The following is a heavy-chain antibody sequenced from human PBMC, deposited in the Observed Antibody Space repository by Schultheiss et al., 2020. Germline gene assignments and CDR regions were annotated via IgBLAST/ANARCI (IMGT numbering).Heavy chain of an antibody. V-gene: IGHV4-59*12. D-gene: IGHD3-10*01. CDR3: ARAGRVGELCSRFDY. CDR2: IYYSGNS. CDR1: GGSISSYY. Sequence: SETLSLTCTVSGGSISSYYWGWIRQPPGKGLEWIGYIYYSGNSNYNPSLKSRVTISVDTSKNQFSLKLSSVTAADTAVYYCARAGRVGELCSRFDYWGQGTLVTVSS. J-gene: IGHJ4*02.